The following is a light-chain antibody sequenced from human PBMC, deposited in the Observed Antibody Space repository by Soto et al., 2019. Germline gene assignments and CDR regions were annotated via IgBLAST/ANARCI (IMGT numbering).Light chain of an antibody. V-gene: IGKV1-5*03. CDR2: KAS. Sequence: DIQMTQSPSTLSGSVGDRVIITCRASQTISSWLAWYQQKPGKAAKLLIYKASTLKSGVPSRFSGSGSGTEFTLTISSLQPDDFAIYYCKEYNSYSGTFGPGTKVDI. CDR1: QTISSW. CDR3: KEYNSYSGT. J-gene: IGKJ1*01.